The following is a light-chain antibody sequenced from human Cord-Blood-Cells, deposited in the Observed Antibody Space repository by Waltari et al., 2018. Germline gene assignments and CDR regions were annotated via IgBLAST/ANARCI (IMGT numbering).Light chain of an antibody. CDR2: DVS. Sequence: QSALTQPRSVSGSPGQSVTISCTGTSSDVGGYNYVSWYQQHPGKAPKLMIYDVSKRPARVPHRVSGSKSHSTAPLTISGLQSGDDAAYYCCSYPRSYTVVFGGGTTLTVL. CDR1: SSDVGGYNY. J-gene: IGLJ2*01. V-gene: IGLV2-11*01. CDR3: CSYPRSYTVV.